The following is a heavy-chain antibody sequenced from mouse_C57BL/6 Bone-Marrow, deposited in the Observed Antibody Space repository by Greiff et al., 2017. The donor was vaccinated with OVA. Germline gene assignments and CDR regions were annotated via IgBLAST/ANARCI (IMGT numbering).Heavy chain of an antibody. D-gene: IGHD2-3*01. CDR2: IYPGSGST. CDR1: GYTFTSYW. V-gene: IGHV1-55*01. Sequence: QVQLQQPGAELVKPGASVKMFCKASGYTFTSYWITWVKQRPGQGLEWIGDIYPGSGSTNYNEKFKSKATLTVDTSSSTAYMQLSSLTSEDSAVYYCARGWLLPAWFAYWGQGTLVTVSA. J-gene: IGHJ3*01. CDR3: ARGWLLPAWFAY.